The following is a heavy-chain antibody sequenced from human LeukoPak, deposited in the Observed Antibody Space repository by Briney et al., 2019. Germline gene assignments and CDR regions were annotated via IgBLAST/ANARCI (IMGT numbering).Heavy chain of an antibody. CDR1: GFTFSDYG. V-gene: IGHV3-30*03. D-gene: IGHD3-22*01. J-gene: IGHJ1*01. CDR3: ATYSSLNRREFQY. Sequence: GGSLRLSCVASGFTFSDYGMLWVRQPPGKGLEWVAVISYDGRNEHYADSVKGRFTISRDNAKNSLYLQMNSLRAEDTAVYYCATYSSLNRREFQYWGQGTLLTVSS. CDR2: ISYDGRNE.